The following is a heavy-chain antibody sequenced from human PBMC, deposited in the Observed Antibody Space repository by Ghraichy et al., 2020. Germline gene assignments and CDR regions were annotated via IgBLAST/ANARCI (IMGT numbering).Heavy chain of an antibody. CDR3: ARDGRGSSGYYYYSY. J-gene: IGHJ4*02. CDR2: IYYSGST. D-gene: IGHD3-22*01. CDR1: GGSVSSGSYY. V-gene: IGHV4-61*01. Sequence: SETLSLTCTVSGGSVSSGSYYWSWIRQPPGKGLEWIGYIYYSGSTNYNPSLKSRVTISVDTSKNQFSLKLSSVTAADTAVYYCARDGRGSSGYYYYSYWGQGTLVTVSS.